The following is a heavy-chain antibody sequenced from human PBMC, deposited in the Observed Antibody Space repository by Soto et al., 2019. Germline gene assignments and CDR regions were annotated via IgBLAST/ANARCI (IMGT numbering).Heavy chain of an antibody. D-gene: IGHD3-9*01. CDR3: AADPFHYDILTGPGWFDP. J-gene: IGHJ5*02. CDR1: GFTFTSSA. V-gene: IGHV1-58*02. CDR2: IVVGSGNT. Sequence: SVKVSCKASGFTFTSSAMQWVRQARGQRLEWIGWIVVGSGNTNYAQKFQERVTITRDMSTSTAYMELSSLRSEDTAVYYCAADPFHYDILTGPGWFDPWGQGTLVTVSS.